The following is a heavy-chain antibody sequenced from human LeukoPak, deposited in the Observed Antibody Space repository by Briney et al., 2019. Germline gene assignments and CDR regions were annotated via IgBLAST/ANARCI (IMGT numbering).Heavy chain of an antibody. D-gene: IGHD1-26*01. Sequence: HPGGSLRLSCTASGFTFGDYAMSWVRQAPGKGLEWVANIKQDGSEKYYVDSVKGRFTISRDNAKNSLYLQMNSLRAEDTAVYYCAMGSWELFDYWGQGSLVTVSS. V-gene: IGHV3-7*01. J-gene: IGHJ4*02. CDR1: GFTFGDYA. CDR2: IKQDGSEK. CDR3: AMGSWELFDY.